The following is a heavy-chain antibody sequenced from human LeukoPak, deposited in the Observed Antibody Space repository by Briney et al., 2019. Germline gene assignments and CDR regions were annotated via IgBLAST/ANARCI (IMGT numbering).Heavy chain of an antibody. V-gene: IGHV3-21*01. CDR2: ISSSSSYI. CDR1: GFTFSSYS. J-gene: IGHJ4*02. Sequence: GGSLRLSCAASGFTFSSYSMNWVRQAPGKGLEWVSSISSSSSYIYYADSVKGRFTISRDNAKNSLYLQMNSLRAEDTAVYYCARALGYGFIAAEYYFDFWGQGTLVTVSS. D-gene: IGHD5-18*01. CDR3: ARALGYGFIAAEYYFDF.